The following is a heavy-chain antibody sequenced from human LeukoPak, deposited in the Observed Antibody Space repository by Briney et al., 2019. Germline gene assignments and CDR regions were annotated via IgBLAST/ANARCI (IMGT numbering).Heavy chain of an antibody. D-gene: IGHD3-3*01. V-gene: IGHV4-39*07. CDR3: ARDARVFGVVAYSWFDP. CDR1: GGSISSSSYY. CDR2: IYYSGST. Sequence: SETLSLTCTVSGGSISSSSYYWGWIRQPPGKGLEWIGSIYYSGSTYYNPSLKSRVTVSVDTSKNQFSLKLSSVTAADTAVYYCARDARVFGVVAYSWFDPWGQGTLVTVSS. J-gene: IGHJ5*02.